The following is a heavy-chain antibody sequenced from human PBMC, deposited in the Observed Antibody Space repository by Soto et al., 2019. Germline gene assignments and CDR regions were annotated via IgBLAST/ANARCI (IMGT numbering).Heavy chain of an antibody. V-gene: IGHV4-59*01. D-gene: IGHD4-17*01. J-gene: IGHJ3*02. CDR1: GGSISSYF. CDR3: ATDYGDYVGAFDI. CDR2: IYSSGTT. Sequence: SETLSLTCTVSGGSISSYFWSWIRQSPGKGLEWITHIYSSGTTNYNPSLKSRVAISVDTSKNQFSLKLRSVTAADTAVYYCATDYGDYVGAFDIWGQGTMVT.